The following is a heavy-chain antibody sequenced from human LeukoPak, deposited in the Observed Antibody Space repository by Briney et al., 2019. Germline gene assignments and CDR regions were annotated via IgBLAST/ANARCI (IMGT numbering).Heavy chain of an antibody. Sequence: GGSLRLSCAASGFTFSSYGMSWVRQAPGKGLEWVSAISGSGGSTYYADSVKGRFTISRDNSKNTLYLQMNSLRAEDTAVYYCAKIGWLSGSVGWGQGTLVTVSS. CDR1: GFTFSSYG. J-gene: IGHJ4*02. CDR2: ISGSGGST. CDR3: AKIGWLSGSVG. V-gene: IGHV3-23*01. D-gene: IGHD3-3*01.